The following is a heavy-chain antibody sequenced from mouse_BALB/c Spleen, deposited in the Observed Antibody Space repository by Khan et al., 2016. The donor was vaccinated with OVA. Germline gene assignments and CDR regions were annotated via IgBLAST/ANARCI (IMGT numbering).Heavy chain of an antibody. CDR1: GYTFTDYN. CDR3: ARHGYGGFAY. D-gene: IGHD2-2*01. Sequence: VRLQQSGPELVKPGASVKMPCKASGYTFTDYNMAWVKQSHGKILEWIGDILPNNDGSIYNQKFKGKATLTVDKSSNTAYMELRSLTSEDTAVYYCARHGYGGFAYWGQGSLVTVSA. J-gene: IGHJ3*01. V-gene: IGHV1-18*01. CDR2: ILPNNDGS.